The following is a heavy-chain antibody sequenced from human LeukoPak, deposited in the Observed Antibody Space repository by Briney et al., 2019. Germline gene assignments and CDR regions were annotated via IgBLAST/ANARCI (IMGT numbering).Heavy chain of an antibody. J-gene: IGHJ5*02. D-gene: IGHD6-13*01. CDR2: IYYSGST. V-gene: IGHV4-59*08. CDR1: GGSISSHY. Sequence: PSETLSLTCTVSGGSISSHYWSWIRQPPGKGLEWIGYIYYSGSTNYNPSLKSRVTISVDTSKSQFSLKLSSVTAADTAVYYCARRQQLVNWFDPWGQGTLVTVSS. CDR3: ARRQQLVNWFDP.